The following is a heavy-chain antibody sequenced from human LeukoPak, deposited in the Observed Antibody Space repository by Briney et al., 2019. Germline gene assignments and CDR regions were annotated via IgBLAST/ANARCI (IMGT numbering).Heavy chain of an antibody. D-gene: IGHD3-3*01. CDR2: ISGSGGST. CDR3: AKDQGYYDFSSGFDY. Sequence: PGGSLRLSCAASGFTFSSYAMSWVRQAPGKGLEWVSAISGSGGSTYYADSVKGRFTISRDNSKNTLYLQMNSLRAEDTAVYYCAKDQGYYDFSSGFDYWGQGTLVTVSS. V-gene: IGHV3-23*01. J-gene: IGHJ4*02. CDR1: GFTFSSYA.